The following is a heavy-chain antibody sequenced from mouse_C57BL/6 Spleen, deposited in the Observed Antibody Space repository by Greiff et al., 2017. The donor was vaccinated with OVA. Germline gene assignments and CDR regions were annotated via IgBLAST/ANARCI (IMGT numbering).Heavy chain of an antibody. Sequence: EVHLVESGGGLVKPGGSLKLSCAASGFTFSSYAMSWVRQTPEKRLEWVATISDGGSYTYYPDNVQGRFTISRDNAKNNLYLQMSHLKSEDTAMYYCARDPEIYYGNPYYFDYWGQGTTLTVSS. D-gene: IGHD2-1*01. CDR1: GFTFSSYA. V-gene: IGHV5-4*01. CDR3: ARDPEIYYGNPYYFDY. J-gene: IGHJ2*01. CDR2: ISDGGSYT.